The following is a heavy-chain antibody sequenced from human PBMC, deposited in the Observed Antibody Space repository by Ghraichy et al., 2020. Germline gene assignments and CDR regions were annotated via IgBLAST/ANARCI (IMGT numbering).Heavy chain of an antibody. V-gene: IGHV4-59*08. D-gene: IGHD5-18*01. CDR3: ARQSNSYGFLYYYYYMDV. CDR1: GGSISSYY. CDR2: IYYSGST. Sequence: SETLSLTCTVSGGSISSYYWSWIRQPPGKGLEWIGYIYYSGSTNYNPSLKSRVTISVDTSKNQFSLKLSSVTAADTAVYYCARQSNSYGFLYYYYYMDVWGKGTTVTVSS. J-gene: IGHJ6*03.